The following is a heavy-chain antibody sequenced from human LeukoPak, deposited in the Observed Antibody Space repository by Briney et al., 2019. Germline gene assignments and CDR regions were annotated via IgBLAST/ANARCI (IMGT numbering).Heavy chain of an antibody. CDR1: GGSIRRSSYY. CDR3: ARPLGQAQPVGHNWFDP. J-gene: IGHJ5*02. Sequence: SVTVSPTCTVSGGSIRRSSYYWGWIRRPPRKGLGWIVSICYSGRIYYNPSLKSRVTISVDTSKNQFSLKLSSVTAADTAVYYRARPLGQAQPVGHNWFDPWGQGTLVTVSS. D-gene: IGHD2-15*01. CDR2: ICYSGRI. V-gene: IGHV4-39*01.